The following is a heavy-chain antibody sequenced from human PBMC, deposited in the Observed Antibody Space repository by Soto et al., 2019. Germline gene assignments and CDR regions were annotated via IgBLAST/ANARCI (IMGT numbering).Heavy chain of an antibody. Sequence: GGSLRLSCAASGFTVSSNYMSWVRQAPGKGLEWVSVIYSGGSTYYADSVKGRFTISRDNSKNTLYLQMNSLRAEDTAVYYCARDPGDSYSSGWTGGDYYYGMDVWGQGTTVTVSS. D-gene: IGHD6-19*01. V-gene: IGHV3-53*01. CDR1: GFTVSSNY. CDR2: IYSGGST. J-gene: IGHJ6*02. CDR3: ARDPGDSYSSGWTGGDYYYGMDV.